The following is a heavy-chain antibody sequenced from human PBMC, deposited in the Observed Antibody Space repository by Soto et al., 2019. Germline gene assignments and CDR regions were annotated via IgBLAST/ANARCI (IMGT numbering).Heavy chain of an antibody. D-gene: IGHD7-27*01. CDR2: ISYDGSNK. J-gene: IGHJ3*02. V-gene: IGHV3-30*18. CDR1: GFTFSSYG. CDR3: AKDLGHGGRGAFDI. Sequence: QVQLVESGGGVVQPGRSLRLSCAASGFTFSSYGMHWVRQAPGKGLEWVALISYDGSNKYYADSVKSLFTISRDNSKNTLYLQMNGQRTEDTAVYYCAKDLGHGGRGAFDIWGQGTMVTVSS.